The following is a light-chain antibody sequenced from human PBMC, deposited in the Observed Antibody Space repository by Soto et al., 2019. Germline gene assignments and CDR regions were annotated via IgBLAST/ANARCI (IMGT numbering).Light chain of an antibody. CDR2: GAS. CDR1: QSVSSSY. CDR3: QQYGSSGT. V-gene: IGKV3-20*01. Sequence: EVVLTQSPGTLALSRGERATLSCRASQSVSSSYLAWYQHRPGQAPRLLIFGASSRATGIPDRFSGGGSGTDFTLTISRLEPEDFAVYYCQQYGSSGTFGQGTKVDIK. J-gene: IGKJ1*01.